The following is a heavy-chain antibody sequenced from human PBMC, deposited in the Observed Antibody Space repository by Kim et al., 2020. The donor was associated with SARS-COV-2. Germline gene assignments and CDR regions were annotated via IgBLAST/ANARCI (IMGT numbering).Heavy chain of an antibody. CDR2: IYKDDRT. CDR1: GFSVSAKY. V-gene: IGHV3-53*01. D-gene: IGHD5-18*01. J-gene: IGHJ4*02. Sequence: GGSLRLSCVASGFSVSAKYMNWVRQAPGKALEWVSIIYKDDRTFYADSVKSRFIISRKYWKKTVYLQMNNLRADDTALYYCSTSDSANRGDSWGQGTLVT. CDR3: STSDSANRGDS.